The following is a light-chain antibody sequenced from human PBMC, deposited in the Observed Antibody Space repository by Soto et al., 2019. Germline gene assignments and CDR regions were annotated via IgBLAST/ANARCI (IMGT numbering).Light chain of an antibody. CDR3: QQYDSWPPSYT. V-gene: IGKV3-15*01. CDR1: QSVGSY. J-gene: IGKJ2*01. Sequence: ELVMTQSPATLSVSLGDRATLSCRASQSVGSYLAWYQQKPGQAPRLLIYGASTRATGIPARFSGSGSETDFTLTISSLQSEDFAVYYCQQYDSWPPSYTFGQGTKLEIK. CDR2: GAS.